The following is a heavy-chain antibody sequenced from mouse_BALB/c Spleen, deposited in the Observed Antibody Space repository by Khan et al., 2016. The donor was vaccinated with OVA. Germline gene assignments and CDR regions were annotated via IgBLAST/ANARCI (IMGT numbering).Heavy chain of an antibody. D-gene: IGHD2-14*01. V-gene: IGHV1-77*01. CDR3: ARGGYSVFAY. J-gene: IGHJ3*01. CDR1: GYTFTDYV. CDR2: IFPGSGVP. Sequence: QVQLKESGPELVKPGASLKVSCKASGYTFTDYVIGWVRQRSRQGLEWIGDIFPGSGVPYYNEKFKDRATLTADKSSNTAYMQLNSRTYEDSAVYFCARGGYSVFAYWGQGTLVTVSA.